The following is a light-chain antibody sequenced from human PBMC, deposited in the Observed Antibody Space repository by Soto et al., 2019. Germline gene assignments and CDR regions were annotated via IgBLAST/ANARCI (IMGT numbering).Light chain of an antibody. CDR2: DAS. CDR3: QQYGRSPFT. V-gene: IGKV3-20*01. J-gene: IGKJ5*01. CDR1: QSVTSSH. Sequence: DIVLTEYPGTMSLSPGERATLSCRASQSVTSSHLAWYQQRPGQAPRLVIYDASNRATGPPDRFSGSGSGTDFTLTISRLEAEDSAVYFCQQYGRSPFTFGQGTRLEIK.